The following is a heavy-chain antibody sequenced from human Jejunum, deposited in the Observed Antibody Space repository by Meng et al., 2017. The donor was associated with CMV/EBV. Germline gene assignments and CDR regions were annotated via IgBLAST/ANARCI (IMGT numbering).Heavy chain of an antibody. D-gene: IGHD3-9*01. CDR1: GGSVSSGSYY. J-gene: IGHJ6*02. V-gene: IGHV4-61*01. CDR2: IYYSGRT. CDR3: ARRYPNYYYGMDV. Sequence: YGGSVSSGSYYWSWVRQPPGKGLEWIEYIYYSGRTRYNPSLKSRVTMSVDTSKNQFSLKLSSVAAADTAVYYCARRYPNYYYGMDVWGQGTTVTVSS.